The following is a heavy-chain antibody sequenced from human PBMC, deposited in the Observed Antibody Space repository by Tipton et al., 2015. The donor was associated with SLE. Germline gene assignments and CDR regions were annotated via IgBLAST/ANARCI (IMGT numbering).Heavy chain of an antibody. CDR1: GYSISSGYY. Sequence: TLSLTCAVSGYSISSGYYWGWFRQPPWKGLVWIGSIYHSGSTYYNPSLKSQVTISVDTSKNQFSLKLSSVTAADTAVYYCARDPGGSSSHNWFDPWGQGTLVTVSS. D-gene: IGHD6-13*01. V-gene: IGHV4-38-2*02. J-gene: IGHJ5*02. CDR2: IYHSGST. CDR3: ARDPGGSSSHNWFDP.